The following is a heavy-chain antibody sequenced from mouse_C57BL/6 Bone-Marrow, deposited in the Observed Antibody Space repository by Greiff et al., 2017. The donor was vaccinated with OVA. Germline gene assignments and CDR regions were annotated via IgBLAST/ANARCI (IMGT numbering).Heavy chain of an antibody. CDR1: GYTFTSYW. J-gene: IGHJ1*03. V-gene: IGHV1-50*01. CDR2: IDPSDSYT. Sequence: QVQLQQPGAELVKPGASVKLSCKASGYTFTSYWMQWVKQRPGQGLEWLGEIDPSDSYTNYNQKFKGKATLTVDTSSSTAYMKRSSLTSEDSAVYYCARYFDVWGTGTTVTVSS. CDR3: ARYFDV.